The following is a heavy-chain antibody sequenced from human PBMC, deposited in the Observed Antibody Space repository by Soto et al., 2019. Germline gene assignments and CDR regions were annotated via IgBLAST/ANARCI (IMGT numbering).Heavy chain of an antibody. Sequence: SETLSLTCTVFGESITNYYGGWIRQPPGKGLEFIGYIYYSGSTYYNPSLKSRVTISVDTSKNQFSLTLTSVTAADTAVYYCARQCRGVTCHWIVPWGQGTLVTVSS. D-gene: IGHD2-15*01. V-gene: IGHV4-59*08. CDR1: GESITNYY. J-gene: IGHJ5*02. CDR2: IYYSGST. CDR3: ARQCRGVTCHWIVP.